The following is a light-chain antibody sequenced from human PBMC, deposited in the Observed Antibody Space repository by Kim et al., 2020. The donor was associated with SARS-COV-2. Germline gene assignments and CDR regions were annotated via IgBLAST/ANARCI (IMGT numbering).Light chain of an antibody. J-gene: IGLJ2*01. Sequence: ALGQTVRRTCQGDSLRSYYASWYQQKPGQAPVLGIYGKNNRPSGIPDRFSGSSSGNTASLTITGAQAEDEADYYRNSRDSSGNHLVFGGGTKLTVL. CDR2: GKN. V-gene: IGLV3-19*01. CDR1: SLRSYY. CDR3: NSRDSSGNHLV.